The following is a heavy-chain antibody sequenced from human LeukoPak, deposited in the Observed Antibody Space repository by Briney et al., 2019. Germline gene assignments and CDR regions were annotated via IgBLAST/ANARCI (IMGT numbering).Heavy chain of an antibody. CDR3: VGDPMGGTYCIDY. J-gene: IGHJ4*02. V-gene: IGHV3-30*04. D-gene: IGHD1-26*01. CDR2: IFRDGGDS. Sequence: GWSRGLSCEGSELTFSSHSMQWVRRSPGRGLNGLAVIFRDGGDSIYAASVRGRFTTSRDNSKNTVFLQMNSLTTEDTAVYYCVGDPMGGTYCIDYWGQGTLVTVSS. CDR1: ELTFSSHS.